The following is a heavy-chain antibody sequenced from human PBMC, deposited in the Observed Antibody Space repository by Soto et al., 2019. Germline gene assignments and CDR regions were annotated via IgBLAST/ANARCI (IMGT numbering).Heavy chain of an antibody. CDR3: STRSSISGDLVDY. CDR2: ISYIGST. D-gene: IGHD4-17*01. CDR1: GVSISSYY. J-gene: IGHJ4*02. Sequence: SETLSLTCSVSGVSISSYYWSWIRQPPGKGLELIGYISYIGSTNYNPSLKSRVTISVDTSKNQFSLNLNSVTATDTAVYFCSTRSSISGDLVDYWGQGTLVTVSS. V-gene: IGHV4-59*01.